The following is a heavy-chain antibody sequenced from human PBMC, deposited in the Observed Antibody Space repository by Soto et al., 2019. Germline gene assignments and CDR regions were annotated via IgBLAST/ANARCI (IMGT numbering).Heavy chain of an antibody. CDR2: TYYRSRWYN. CDR3: FENPWPHCYYMDV. V-gene: IGHV6-1*01. D-gene: IGHD3-9*01. CDR1: GDSVSSNSAA. J-gene: IGHJ6*03. Sequence: SQTLSLTCAISGDSVSSNSAAWNWIRQSPSRGLEWLGRTYYRSRWYNDYAVSVKSRITVNPDTSKNQFSLHLNSVTPEDTAVYCCFENPWPHCYYMDVWGKGTTVTVSS.